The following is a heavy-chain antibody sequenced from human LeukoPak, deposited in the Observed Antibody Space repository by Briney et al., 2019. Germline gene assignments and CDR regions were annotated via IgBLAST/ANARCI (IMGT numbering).Heavy chain of an antibody. J-gene: IGHJ4*02. Sequence: GGSLRLSCAASGFTFSDYNMNWVRQAPGKGLEWVSYITSSSSTMYYADSVKGRFTVSRDNAKNSLYLQMNSLRAEDTAVYYCARGDRVMGCWGQGSLVTVSS. V-gene: IGHV3-48*01. CDR3: ARGDRVMGC. CDR1: GFTFSDYN. D-gene: IGHD2-8*01. CDR2: ITSSSSTM.